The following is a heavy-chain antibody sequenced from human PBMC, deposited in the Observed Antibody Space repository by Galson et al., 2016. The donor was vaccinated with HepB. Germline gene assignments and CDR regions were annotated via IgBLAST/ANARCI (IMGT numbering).Heavy chain of an antibody. CDR3: TREFDL. V-gene: IGHV3-7*04. Sequence: SLRLSCAASGFSLGNYWMNWARQAPGKGLEWLANIKKDGSEINYVDSVKGRFTISRDNAKNSLFLQMNTLRVEDTAEYYCTREFDLWGRGTQVTVSS. CDR2: IKKDGSEI. CDR1: GFSLGNYW. J-gene: IGHJ2*01.